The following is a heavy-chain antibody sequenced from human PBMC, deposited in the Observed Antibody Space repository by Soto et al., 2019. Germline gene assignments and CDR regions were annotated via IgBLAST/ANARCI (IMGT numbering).Heavy chain of an antibody. D-gene: IGHD3-22*01. CDR3: ARLRPDSSGYYYFDY. J-gene: IGHJ4*02. CDR1: GYSFTSYW. V-gene: IGHV5-51*01. CDR2: IYPGDSDT. Sequence: GECLKSSCKGSGYSFTSYWIGWVRQMPGKGLEWMGIIYPGDSDTRYSPSFQGQVTISADKSISTAYLQWSSLKASDTAMYYCARLRPDSSGYYYFDYWGQGTLVTFYS.